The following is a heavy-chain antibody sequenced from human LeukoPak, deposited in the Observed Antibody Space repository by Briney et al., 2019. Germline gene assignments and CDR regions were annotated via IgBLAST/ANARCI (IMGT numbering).Heavy chain of an antibody. CDR1: GGSISSSSYY. CDR2: IYYSGST. J-gene: IGHJ6*03. Sequence: NPSETLSLTCTVSGGSISSSSYYWGWIRQPPGKGLEWIGSIYYSGSTCYNPSLKSRVTISVDTSKNQFSLKLSSVTAADTAVYYCAKHSLCLTYYDFWSGYYSPCYMDVWGKGTTVTVSS. V-gene: IGHV4-39*01. D-gene: IGHD3-3*01. CDR3: AKHSLCLTYYDFWSGYYSPCYMDV.